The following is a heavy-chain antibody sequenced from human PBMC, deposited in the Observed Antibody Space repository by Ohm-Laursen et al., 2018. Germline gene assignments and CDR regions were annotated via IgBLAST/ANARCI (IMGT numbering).Heavy chain of an antibody. V-gene: IGHV1-58*02. CDR3: ANHRSATWVHKRFDY. Sequence: SVKVSCKASGFTFTTSTMQWVRQARGRRLEWIGWIVVGSGSTNYAQRFEERVTITRDTPTSTAYMELSSLRADDTAVYYCANHRSATWVHKRFDYWGQGTLVTVSS. CDR1: GFTFTTST. D-gene: IGHD5-24*01. J-gene: IGHJ4*02. CDR2: IVVGSGST.